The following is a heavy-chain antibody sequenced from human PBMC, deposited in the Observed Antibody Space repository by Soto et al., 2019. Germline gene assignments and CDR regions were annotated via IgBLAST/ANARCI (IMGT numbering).Heavy chain of an antibody. V-gene: IGHV3-23*01. CDR1: GFTFSNYA. CDR2: ISGSGGST. Sequence: EVPLLESGGGLVQPGGSLRPSCAASGFTFSNYAVTWVRQAPGKGLEWVSTISGSGGSTYYADSVKGRFTISRDNSKNTLYLQMNSLRAEDTAVYYCAKDQGSSWYEIDYWGQGTLVTVSS. J-gene: IGHJ4*02. D-gene: IGHD6-13*01. CDR3: AKDQGSSWYEIDY.